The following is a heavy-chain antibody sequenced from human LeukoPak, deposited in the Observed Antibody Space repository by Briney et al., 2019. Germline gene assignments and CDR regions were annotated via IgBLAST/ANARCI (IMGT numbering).Heavy chain of an antibody. V-gene: IGHV1-8*01. CDR2: MNPNSGNT. D-gene: IGHD2-2*01. Sequence: ASVKVSCKASGYTFTSYDINWVRQATGQGLEWMGWMNPNSGNTGYAQKFQGRVTMTRSTSISTAYMELSSLRSEDTAVYYCARCPPTYCSSTSCSSTYNWFDPWGQGTLVTVSS. CDR1: GYTFTSYD. CDR3: ARCPPTYCSSTSCSSTYNWFDP. J-gene: IGHJ5*02.